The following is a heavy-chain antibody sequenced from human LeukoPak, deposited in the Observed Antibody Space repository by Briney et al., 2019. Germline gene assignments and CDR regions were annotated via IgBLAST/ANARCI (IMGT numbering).Heavy chain of an antibody. CDR1: GGSVSNGNYY. CDR3: ARDRVGGYDYAYFDL. CDR2: LYYSGST. V-gene: IGHV4-61*01. Sequence: MASETLSLTCTVSGGSVSNGNYYWSWIRQPPGKGLEWIGYLYYSGSTNYNPSLKSRVTISIETSKNQFSLKLSSVTAADTAVYYCARDRVGGYDYAYFDLWGRGTLVTVSS. J-gene: IGHJ2*01. D-gene: IGHD5-12*01.